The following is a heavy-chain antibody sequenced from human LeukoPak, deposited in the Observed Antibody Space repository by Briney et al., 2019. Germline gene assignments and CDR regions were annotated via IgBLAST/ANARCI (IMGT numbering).Heavy chain of an antibody. CDR2: ISWNSGSI. J-gene: IGHJ3*02. CDR1: GFTFDDYA. CDR3: ARVGGIAADDAFDI. D-gene: IGHD6-13*01. Sequence: GGSLRLSCAASGFTFDDYAMHWVRQAPGKGLEWVSGISWNSGSIGYADSVKGRFTISRDNAKNSLYLQMNSLRAEDTAAYYCARVGGIAADDAFDIWGQGTMVTVSS. V-gene: IGHV3-9*01.